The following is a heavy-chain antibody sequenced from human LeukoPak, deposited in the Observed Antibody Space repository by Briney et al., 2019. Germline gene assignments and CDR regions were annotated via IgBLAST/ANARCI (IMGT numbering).Heavy chain of an antibody. Sequence: GGTLRLSCAASGFTFISHGMNWVRQAPGKGLEWVSGISPSGGITYDTDSVKGRFTISRDNSKNTVSLQMNSLRGDDTAVYYCAKDDAWGRYKDWGQGTLVTVSS. CDR1: GFTFISHG. V-gene: IGHV3-23*01. CDR3: AKDDAWGRYKD. CDR2: ISPSGGIT. D-gene: IGHD3-16*01. J-gene: IGHJ1*01.